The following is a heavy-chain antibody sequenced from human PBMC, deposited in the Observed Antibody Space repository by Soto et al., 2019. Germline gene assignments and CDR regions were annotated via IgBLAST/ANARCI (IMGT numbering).Heavy chain of an antibody. D-gene: IGHD6-19*01. V-gene: IGHV5-51*01. CDR1: GYSFTSYW. Sequence: LGESLKISCKGSGYSFTSYWIGWVRQMPGKGLEWMGIIYPGDSDTRYSPSFQGQVTISADKSISTAYLQWSSLKASGTAMYYCASGVIAVAAEDAFDIWGQGTMVTVSS. J-gene: IGHJ3*02. CDR3: ASGVIAVAAEDAFDI. CDR2: IYPGDSDT.